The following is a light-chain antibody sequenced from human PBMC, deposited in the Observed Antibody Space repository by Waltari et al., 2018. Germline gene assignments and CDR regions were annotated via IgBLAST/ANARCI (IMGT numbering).Light chain of an antibody. V-gene: IGKV1-39*01. CDR3: QQSYSIPGT. J-gene: IGKJ1*01. CDR2: AAS. Sequence: DIQMTLSPSSLSASVGDRVTITCRSSQSIGTSLNWYQQKPGKAPKLLIYAASTLQGGVPSRFSASGSGTDFALTISSLQPEDFATYYCQQSYSIPGTFGRGTKVEI. CDR1: QSIGTS.